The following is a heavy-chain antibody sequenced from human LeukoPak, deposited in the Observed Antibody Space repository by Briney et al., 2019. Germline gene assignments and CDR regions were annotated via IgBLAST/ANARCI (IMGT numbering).Heavy chain of an antibody. D-gene: IGHD4-23*01. CDR1: GDTGSSYA. CDR3: ASNTDYGRNYPPMNYYMDV. V-gene: IGHV1-69*05. J-gene: IGHJ6*03. Sequence: ASVKLSCKASGDTGSSYAISWGRQAPGQGLEWMGGRIPIFGRANHPQKPQGRVTITTNESTSTASMELSSLSSEDTAVYYCASNTDYGRNYPPMNYYMDVWGKGTTVTVSS. CDR2: RIPIFGRA.